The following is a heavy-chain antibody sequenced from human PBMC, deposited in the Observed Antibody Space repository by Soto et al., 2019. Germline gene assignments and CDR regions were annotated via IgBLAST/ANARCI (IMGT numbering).Heavy chain of an antibody. CDR1: GFTFTRYS. Sequence: PGGSLRLSCAASGFTFTRYSMNWVRRDLAKGLAWVSFISSTTNYIYYGDFMKGRVIVSRDKAKNSMFVEMDSVRAADTVEYYYARESDALTKYFCYWRQGTLVTVSS. V-gene: IGHV3-21*06. CDR2: ISSTTNYI. CDR3: ARESDALTKYFCY. J-gene: IGHJ4*02.